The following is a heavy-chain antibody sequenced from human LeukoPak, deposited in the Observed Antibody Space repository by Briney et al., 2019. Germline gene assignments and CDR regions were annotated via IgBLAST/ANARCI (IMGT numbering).Heavy chain of an antibody. V-gene: IGHV4-34*01. J-gene: IGHJ4*02. CDR1: GGSFSDSY. CDR2: INHSGST. D-gene: IGHD3-9*01. CDR3: AREFYDILTGYHD. Sequence: SETLSLTCSVYGGSFSDSYWSWIRQPPGKGLEWIGEINHSGSTNYNPSLKSRVTISVDTSKNQFSLKLSSVTAADTAVYYCAREFYDILTGYHDWGQGTLVTVSS.